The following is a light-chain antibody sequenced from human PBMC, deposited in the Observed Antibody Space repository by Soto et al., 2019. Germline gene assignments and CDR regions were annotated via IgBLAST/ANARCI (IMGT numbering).Light chain of an antibody. CDR3: QQYNYWPPWT. CDR1: QTISSW. V-gene: IGKV1-5*03. J-gene: IGKJ1*01. Sequence: DIQMTQSPSTLSGSVGDRVTITCRASQTISSWLAWYQQKPGKAPKLLIYKASTLKSGVPSRFSGSGSGTEFTLTISSLQSEDFAVYYCQQYNYWPPWTFGQGTKVDIK. CDR2: KAS.